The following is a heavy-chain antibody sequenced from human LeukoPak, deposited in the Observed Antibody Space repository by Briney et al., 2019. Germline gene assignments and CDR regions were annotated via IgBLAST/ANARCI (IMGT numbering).Heavy chain of an antibody. V-gene: IGHV1-18*01. J-gene: IGHJ4*02. Sequence: ASVKVSCKASGYTFTSYGISWVRQAPGQGLEWMGWISAYNGNTNYAQKLQGRVTMTTDTSTSTAYMELRSLRSDDTAVYYCARGADYDILTGFPSWVDYWGQGTLVTVSS. D-gene: IGHD3-9*01. CDR1: GYTFTSYG. CDR2: ISAYNGNT. CDR3: ARGADYDILTGFPSWVDY.